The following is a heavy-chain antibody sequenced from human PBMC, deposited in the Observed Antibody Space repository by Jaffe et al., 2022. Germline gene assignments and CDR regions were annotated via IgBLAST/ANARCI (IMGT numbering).Heavy chain of an antibody. Sequence: QVQLQQWGAGLLKPSETLSLTCAVYGGSFSGYYWSWIRQPPGKGLEWIGEINHSGSTNYNPSLKSRVTISVDTSKNQFSLKLSSVTAADTAVYYCARDGEVVVAATQGDYWYFDLWGRGTLVTVSS. CDR1: GGSFSGYY. CDR3: ARDGEVVVAATQGDYWYFDL. D-gene: IGHD2-15*01. V-gene: IGHV4-34*01. CDR2: INHSGST. J-gene: IGHJ2*01.